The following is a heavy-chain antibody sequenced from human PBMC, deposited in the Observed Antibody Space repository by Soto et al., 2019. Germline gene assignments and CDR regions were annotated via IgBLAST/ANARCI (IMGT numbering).Heavy chain of an antibody. V-gene: IGHV3-30*03. CDR3: ARRHDYGDYRVDY. D-gene: IGHD4-17*01. Sequence: QVQLVESGGGVVQPGRSLRLSCVAPGLPFSSNGMHWVRQAPAEGLGWVAVISYDGSHDYYADSVKGRFAISRDNSKNTLYLQMNSLRAEDSALYYCARRHDYGDYRVDYWGQGTLVTVSS. CDR1: GLPFSSNG. J-gene: IGHJ4*02. CDR2: ISYDGSHD.